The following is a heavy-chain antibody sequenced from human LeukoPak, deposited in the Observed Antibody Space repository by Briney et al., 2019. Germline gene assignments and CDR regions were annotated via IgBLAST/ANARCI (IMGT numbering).Heavy chain of an antibody. Sequence: SETPSLTCAVYGGSFSGYYWSWIRQPPGKGLEWIGEINHSGSTNYNPSLKSRVTISVDTSKNQFSLKLSSVTAADTAVYYCARTTKQLAYDYWGQGTLVTVSS. D-gene: IGHD6-13*01. J-gene: IGHJ4*02. CDR2: INHSGST. CDR1: GGSFSGYY. CDR3: ARTTKQLAYDY. V-gene: IGHV4-34*01.